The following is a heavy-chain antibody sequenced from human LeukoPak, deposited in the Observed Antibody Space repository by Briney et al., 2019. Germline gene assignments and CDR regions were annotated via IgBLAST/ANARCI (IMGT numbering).Heavy chain of an antibody. CDR3: ARAPSEIGGYYPEYFRH. CDR2: IKSDGST. Sequence: GGSLRLSCAASGFTFSSYWMHWVRQAPGKGLVWVSRIKSDGSTNYADSVKGRFTISRDNAKNTVSLQMNSLRAEDTGVYYCARAPSEIGGYYPEYFRHWGQGTLVTVSP. J-gene: IGHJ1*01. CDR1: GFTFSSYW. V-gene: IGHV3-74*01. D-gene: IGHD3-22*01.